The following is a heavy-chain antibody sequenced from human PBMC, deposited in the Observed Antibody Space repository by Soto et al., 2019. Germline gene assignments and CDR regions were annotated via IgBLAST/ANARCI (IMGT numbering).Heavy chain of an antibody. V-gene: IGHV4-4*02. CDR2: IYHSGST. D-gene: IGHD3-10*01. CDR1: GGSINSRYW. CDR3: ARDQNGSGNYYTRYFDY. J-gene: IGHJ4*02. Sequence: SETLSLTCAVSGGSINSRYWWSWVRQSPGKGLEWIGEIYHSGSTNYNPSLKSRVTISVDKSNNQFSLNLSSVTAADTAVYYCARDQNGSGNYYTRYFDYWGQGTLVTVS.